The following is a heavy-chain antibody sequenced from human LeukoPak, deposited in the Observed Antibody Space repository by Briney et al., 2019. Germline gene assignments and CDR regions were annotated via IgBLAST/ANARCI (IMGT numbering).Heavy chain of an antibody. Sequence: PGASLRLSCAASGFTFSSYAMSWVRQAPGKGLEWVSSINWNGGSTGYADSVKGRFTISRDNAKNSLYLQMNSLRAEDTALYYCAKGGYYDLDAFDIWGQGTMVTVSS. J-gene: IGHJ3*02. CDR1: GFTFSSYA. D-gene: IGHD1-26*01. CDR3: AKGGYYDLDAFDI. CDR2: INWNGGST. V-gene: IGHV3-20*04.